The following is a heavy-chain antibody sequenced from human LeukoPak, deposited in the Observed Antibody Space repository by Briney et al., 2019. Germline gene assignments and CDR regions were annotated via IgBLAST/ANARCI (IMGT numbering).Heavy chain of an antibody. Sequence: GGSLRLSCAASGFTFSSYAMSWVRQAPGKGLEWVSAISGSGGSTYYADSVKGPFTISRDNSKNTLYLQMNSLRAEDTAVYYCAKDQYILTGNFDYWGQGTLVTVSS. D-gene: IGHD3-9*01. J-gene: IGHJ4*02. CDR1: GFTFSSYA. V-gene: IGHV3-23*01. CDR2: ISGSGGST. CDR3: AKDQYILTGNFDY.